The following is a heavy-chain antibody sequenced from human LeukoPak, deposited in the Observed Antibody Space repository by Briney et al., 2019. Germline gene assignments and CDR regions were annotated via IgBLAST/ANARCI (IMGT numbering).Heavy chain of an antibody. CDR1: GCSISSGDYA. CDR2: IYDSGST. D-gene: IGHD5-18*01. J-gene: IGHJ4*01. V-gene: IGHV4-30-4*01. Sequence: SETLSLTCTVSGCSISSGDYAWGWIRPPPGQGLEWIGYIYDSGSTYYNPSLKSRFTISVDTSQKQISMKLTSVTAADTAVYYCARAKSQRVYTYGPYTYFDYWGQGTLVTVSS. CDR3: ARAKSQRVYTYGPYTYFDY.